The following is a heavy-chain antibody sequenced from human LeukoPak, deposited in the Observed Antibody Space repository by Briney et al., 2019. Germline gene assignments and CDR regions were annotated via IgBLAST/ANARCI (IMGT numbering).Heavy chain of an antibody. J-gene: IGHJ5*02. CDR1: GFTFSNYF. V-gene: IGHV3-48*02. Sequence: GGSLRLSCAASGFTFSNYFMSWVRQAPGKGLEWVSSILSSSNTIYYADSVKGRFTISTDSAKNSLYLQMNSLRDEDTAVYYCARIGQWPCRFDPWGQGTLVTVSS. CDR3: ARIGQWPCRFDP. D-gene: IGHD6-19*01. CDR2: ILSSSNTI.